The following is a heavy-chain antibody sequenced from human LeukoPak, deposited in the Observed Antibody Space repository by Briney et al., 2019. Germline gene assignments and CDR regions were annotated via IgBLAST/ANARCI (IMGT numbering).Heavy chain of an antibody. D-gene: IGHD5-18*01. CDR1: GGSFSSSSYY. CDR2: IYYSGST. J-gene: IGHJ4*02. V-gene: IGHV4-39*07. Sequence: SETLSLTCTVSGGSFSSSSYYWGWIRQPPGKGLEWIGSIYYSGSTYYNPSLKSRVTISVDTSKNQFSLKLSSVTAADTAVYYCARGYSYGYGRFDYWGQGTLVTVSS. CDR3: ARGYSYGYGRFDY.